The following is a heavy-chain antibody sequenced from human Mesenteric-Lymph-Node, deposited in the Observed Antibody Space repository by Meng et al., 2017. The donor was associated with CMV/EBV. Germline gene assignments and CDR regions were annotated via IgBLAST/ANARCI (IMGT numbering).Heavy chain of an antibody. CDR3: ARNQEAYYYYGLDV. CDR2: ISGSGGST. D-gene: IGHD1-14*01. Sequence: GESLKISCAASGFTFSSYAMSWVRQAPGKGLEWVSAISGSGGSTYYADSVKGRFTISIDSAKNSLYLQMNSLRAEDTAVYYCARNQEAYYYYGLDVWGQGTTVTVSS. V-gene: IGHV3-23*01. J-gene: IGHJ6*02. CDR1: GFTFSSYA.